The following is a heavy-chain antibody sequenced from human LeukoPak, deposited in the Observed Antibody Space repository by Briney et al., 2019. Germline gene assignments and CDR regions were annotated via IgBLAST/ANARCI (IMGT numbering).Heavy chain of an antibody. D-gene: IGHD2-8*02. Sequence: GGSLRLSCAASGFSLSNYWMSWVRQAPGKGLEWVAKIKLDGSEEYYVDSVKGRFTISRDNAKNSVYLQMNSLRAEDTAVYYCARDCCTGGRNTFDPWGQGTLVTVSS. V-gene: IGHV3-7*01. J-gene: IGHJ5*02. CDR1: GFSLSNYW. CDR2: IKLDGSEE. CDR3: ARDCCTGGRNTFDP.